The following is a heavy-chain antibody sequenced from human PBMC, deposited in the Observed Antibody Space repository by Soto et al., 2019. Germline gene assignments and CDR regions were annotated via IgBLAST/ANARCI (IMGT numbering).Heavy chain of an antibody. D-gene: IGHD6-13*01. Sequence: QVQLQQWGAGLLKPSETLSLTCAVYGGSFSGYYWSWIRQPPGKGLEWIGEINHSCSTNYNPSLKSRVTISVDASKNRFALKLGSVTAADAAVYYCAGPLRAAAAPPLRYWGQGTLVTVSS. CDR1: GGSFSGYY. CDR2: INHSCST. J-gene: IGHJ4*02. CDR3: AGPLRAAAAPPLRY. V-gene: IGHV4-34*01.